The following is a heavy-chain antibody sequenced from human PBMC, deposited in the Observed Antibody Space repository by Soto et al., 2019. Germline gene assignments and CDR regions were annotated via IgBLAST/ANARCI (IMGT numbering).Heavy chain of an antibody. CDR3: LKDGINYYDSSGYWAY. D-gene: IGHD3-22*01. CDR2: ISSNGLNT. CDR1: GFTFSSYT. Sequence: PGGSLRLSCSASGFTFSSYTLHWVRQAPGKGLEYVSAISSNGLNTYYADSVKGRFTISRDNSKNTLYLQMSSLRTEDTAVYYCLKDGINYYDSSGYWAYWGQGTQVTVSS. V-gene: IGHV3-64D*06. J-gene: IGHJ4*02.